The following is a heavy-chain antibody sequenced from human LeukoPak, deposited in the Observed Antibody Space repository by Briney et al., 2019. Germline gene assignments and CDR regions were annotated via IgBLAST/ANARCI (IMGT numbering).Heavy chain of an antibody. Sequence: GGSLRLSCAASGFTLSSYWMSWVRQAPGKGLEWVANIKQDGSEKYYVDSVKGRFTISRDNAKNSLYLQMDSLRAEDTAIYYCARDANAGYSVNWFDPWGQGTLVTVSS. D-gene: IGHD5/OR15-5a*01. CDR3: ARDANAGYSVNWFDP. J-gene: IGHJ5*01. CDR2: IKQDGSEK. CDR1: GFTLSSYW. V-gene: IGHV3-7*03.